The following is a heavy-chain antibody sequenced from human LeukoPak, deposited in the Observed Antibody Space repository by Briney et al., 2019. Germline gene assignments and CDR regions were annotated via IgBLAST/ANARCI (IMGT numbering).Heavy chain of an antibody. Sequence: GGSLRLSCAASGFTFSSYAMNWVRQAPGKGLEWVSIIFGSGDTTYYADSVRGRFTVSRDNSKNTLYLQMNSLRAEDTAVYYCAKSGSSWYRDKFDYWGQGTLVTVSS. CDR1: GFTFSSYA. CDR2: IFGSGDTT. V-gene: IGHV3-23*01. J-gene: IGHJ4*02. CDR3: AKSGSSWYRDKFDY. D-gene: IGHD6-13*01.